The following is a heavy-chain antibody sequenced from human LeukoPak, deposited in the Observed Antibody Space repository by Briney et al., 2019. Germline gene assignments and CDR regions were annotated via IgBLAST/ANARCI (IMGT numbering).Heavy chain of an antibody. Sequence: GRSLRLSCAASGFTFDDYAMHWVRQAPGKGLEWVSGISWNSGSIGYADSAKGRFTISRDNAKNTLYLQMNSLRAEDTAVYYCAKLDDLWSPGDYWGQGTLVTVSS. CDR1: GFTFDDYA. CDR2: ISWNSGSI. J-gene: IGHJ4*02. CDR3: AKLDDLWSPGDY. D-gene: IGHD3/OR15-3a*01. V-gene: IGHV3-9*01.